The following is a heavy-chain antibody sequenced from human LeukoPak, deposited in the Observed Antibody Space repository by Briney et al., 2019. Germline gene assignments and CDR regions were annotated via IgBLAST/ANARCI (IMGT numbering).Heavy chain of an antibody. D-gene: IGHD3-10*01. Sequence: ASVKVSCKASGYTFTNYGISWVRQAPGQGLEWMGWIGAYNGNTHYAQKLQGRVTMTTDTSTSTAYMELRSLRSDDTAVYYCARDAPYGSGTYLQQYYYYAMDVWGQGTTVTVSS. J-gene: IGHJ6*02. V-gene: IGHV1-18*01. CDR2: IGAYNGNT. CDR3: ARDAPYGSGTYLQQYYYYAMDV. CDR1: GYTFTNYG.